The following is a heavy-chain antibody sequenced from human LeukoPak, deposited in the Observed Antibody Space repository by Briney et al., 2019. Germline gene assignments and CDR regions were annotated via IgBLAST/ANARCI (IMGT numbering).Heavy chain of an antibody. CDR2: STGTGYST. CDR3: AREGTSSGWYPFDY. J-gene: IGHJ4*02. CDR1: EFTFSNYA. V-gene: IGHV3-23*01. Sequence: QSGGSLRLSCAASEFTFSNYAMSWVRQAPGKGLEWVSGSTGTGYSTYYADSVKGRFTISRDNSKNTLYLQMNSLRAEDTAVYYCAREGTSSGWYPFDYWGQGTLVTVSS. D-gene: IGHD6-19*01.